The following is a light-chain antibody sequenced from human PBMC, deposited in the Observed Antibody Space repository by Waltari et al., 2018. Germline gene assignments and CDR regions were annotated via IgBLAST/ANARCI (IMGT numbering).Light chain of an antibody. J-gene: IGKJ4*01. Sequence: EILMTQSPATLSVSPGERATLSCRASQSVSSNLAWYQQKPGQAPRLLIYCASTRATGIPARFSGSGSGTEFTLTISSLQSEDFAVYYCQQYHNWPPLTFGGGTKVEMK. CDR3: QQYHNWPPLT. CDR2: CAS. CDR1: QSVSSN. V-gene: IGKV3-15*01.